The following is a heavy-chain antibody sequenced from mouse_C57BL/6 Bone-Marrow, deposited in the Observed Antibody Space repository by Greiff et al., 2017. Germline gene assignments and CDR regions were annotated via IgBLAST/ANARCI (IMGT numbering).Heavy chain of an antibody. CDR2: IYPRSGNT. CDR3: ARSYDGYYFAWFAY. CDR1: GYTFTSYG. D-gene: IGHD2-3*01. J-gene: IGHJ3*01. Sequence: VQLQQSGAELARPGASVKLSCKASGYTFTSYGISWVKQRTGQGLEWIGEIYPRSGNTYYNEKFKGKATLTADKSSSTAYMELRSLTSEDSAVYFGARSYDGYYFAWFAYWGQGTLVTVSA. V-gene: IGHV1-81*01.